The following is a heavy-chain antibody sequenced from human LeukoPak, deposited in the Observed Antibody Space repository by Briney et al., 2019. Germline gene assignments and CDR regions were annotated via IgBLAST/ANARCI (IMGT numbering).Heavy chain of an antibody. D-gene: IGHD3-22*01. J-gene: IGHJ4*02. CDR1: GFSFSDAW. CDR2: IRSKADGGTP. Sequence: GGSLRLSCAASGFSFSDAWMNWVRQAPGKGLEWVGHIRSKADGGTPDYIAPVKGRFTISRDDSKDTLYLQMNSLRAEDTAVYYCARAGPSGYYPLDYWGQGTLVTVSS. CDR3: ARAGPSGYYPLDY. V-gene: IGHV3-15*07.